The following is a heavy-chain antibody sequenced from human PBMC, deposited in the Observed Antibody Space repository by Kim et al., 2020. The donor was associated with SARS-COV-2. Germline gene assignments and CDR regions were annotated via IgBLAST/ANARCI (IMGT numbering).Heavy chain of an antibody. CDR3: AKGHHHMDV. Sequence: GGSLRLSCAASGFPFSEYWMSWLLQAPGKGLQWVANIKGDGGKKNYVDSVKGRFSMTRDKGKNSLYLQMDSLRAEDTAIYYCAKGHHHMDVGGQGTTVIVSS. CDR2: IKGDGGKK. CDR1: GFPFSEYW. J-gene: IGHJ6*02. V-gene: IGHV3-7*01.